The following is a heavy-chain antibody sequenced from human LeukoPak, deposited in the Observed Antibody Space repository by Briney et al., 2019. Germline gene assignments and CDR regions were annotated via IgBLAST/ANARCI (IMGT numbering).Heavy chain of an antibody. J-gene: IGHJ3*02. CDR3: ARERSKDWLLLDAFDI. V-gene: IGHV1-18*01. CDR1: GYTFTSYG. D-gene: IGHD3/OR15-3a*01. CDR2: ISAYNGNT. Sequence: ASVKVSFKASGYTFTSYGISCVRQAPGQGLEWMGWISAYNGNTNYAQKLQGRVTMTTDTSTSTAYMELRSLRSDDTAVYYCARERSKDWLLLDAFDIWGQGTMVTVSS.